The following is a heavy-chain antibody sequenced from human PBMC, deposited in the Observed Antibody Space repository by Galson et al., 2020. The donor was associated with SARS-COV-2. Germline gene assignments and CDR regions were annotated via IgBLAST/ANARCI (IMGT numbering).Heavy chain of an antibody. CDR1: GCSIRSGNYY. CDR2: IYATGST. CDR3: ARDFGILTGYRY. D-gene: IGHD3-9*01. J-gene: IGHJ4*02. Sequence: SETLSLTCTVSGCSIRSGNYYWSWIRQSAGKGLEWIGHIYATGSTSYKSSLKSRVTISIDTSKNQFSLKLSSVTAADTAVYYCARDFGILTGYRYWGQGTLVTVSS. V-gene: IGHV4-61*09.